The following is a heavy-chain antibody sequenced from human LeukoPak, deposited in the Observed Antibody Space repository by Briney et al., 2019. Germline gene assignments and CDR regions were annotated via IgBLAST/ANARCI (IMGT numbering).Heavy chain of an antibody. CDR3: ARDLSGSYYFDY. J-gene: IGHJ4*02. Sequence: GGSLRLSCAASGFTFSSYSMNWVRQPPGKGLEWVSSISSSSSYIYYADSVKGRFTISRDNAKNSLYLQMNSLRAEDTAVYYCARDLSGSYYFDYWGQGTLVTVSS. V-gene: IGHV3-21*01. D-gene: IGHD1-26*01. CDR1: GFTFSSYS. CDR2: ISSSSSYI.